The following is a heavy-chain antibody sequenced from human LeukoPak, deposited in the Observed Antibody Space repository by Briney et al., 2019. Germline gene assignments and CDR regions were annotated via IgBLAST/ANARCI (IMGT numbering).Heavy chain of an antibody. Sequence: PGGSLRLSCAASGFTFSSYSMNWVRQAPGKGLEWVSSISSSSSYIYYADSVKGRFTISRDNAKNSLYLQMNSLRAEDTAVYYCARYGNGLTNAFDIWGQGTMVTVSS. CDR1: GFTFSSYS. CDR3: ARYGNGLTNAFDI. V-gene: IGHV3-21*01. D-gene: IGHD1-1*01. J-gene: IGHJ3*02. CDR2: ISSSSSYI.